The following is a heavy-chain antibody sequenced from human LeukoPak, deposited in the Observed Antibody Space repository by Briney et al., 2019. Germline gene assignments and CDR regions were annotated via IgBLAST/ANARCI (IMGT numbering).Heavy chain of an antibody. CDR3: AKESGKFDY. Sequence: GGSLRLSCVASGXNFDDSAMHWVRQAPGRGLEWVSLISADGGSTFSADSVKGRFSISRDNSKNSLYLQMNSLRSEDTAMYYCAKESGKFDYWGQGTLVAVSS. CDR1: GXNFDDSA. V-gene: IGHV3-43*02. CDR2: ISADGGST. J-gene: IGHJ4*02.